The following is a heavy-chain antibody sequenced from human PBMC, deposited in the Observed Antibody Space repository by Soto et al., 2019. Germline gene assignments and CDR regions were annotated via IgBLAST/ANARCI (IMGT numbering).Heavy chain of an antibody. J-gene: IGHJ4*02. V-gene: IGHV3-15*01. Sequence: GGSLRLSCAASGLSFANAWMSWVRQAPGKGLEWVGRINRVTDGGTPDYAAAVKGRFIISRDDLRTTLNLEMNSLKTEDTAVYYCVTDLGYFDPDGFPHWGPGTLVTSPQ. D-gene: IGHD1-26*01. CDR3: VTDLGYFDPDGFPH. CDR2: INRVTDGGTP. CDR1: GLSFANAW.